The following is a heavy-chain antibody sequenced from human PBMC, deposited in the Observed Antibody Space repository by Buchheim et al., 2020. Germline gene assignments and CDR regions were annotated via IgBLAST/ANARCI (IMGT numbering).Heavy chain of an antibody. CDR1: EFTFTNAW. D-gene: IGHD6-6*01. V-gene: IGHV3-15*01. J-gene: IGHJ4*02. CDR3: TTLMKSARLSSDY. Sequence: EVQLVEPGGDLVKPGESLRLSCAASEFTFTNAWMSWIRQAPGKGLEWVGRIRSSTDGGTTDYAVPVKGRFTISRDDSENTLYLQMNSLKTEDTAVYYCTTLMKSARLSSDYWGQGTL. CDR2: IRSSTDGGTT.